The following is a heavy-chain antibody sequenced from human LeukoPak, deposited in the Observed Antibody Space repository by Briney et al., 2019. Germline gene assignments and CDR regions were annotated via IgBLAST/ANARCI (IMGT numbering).Heavy chain of an antibody. D-gene: IGHD3-3*01. CDR3: ARVRDDYFFDY. CDR1: GDSISTSGYY. CDR2: IHYIGNT. J-gene: IGHJ4*02. Sequence: SETLSLTCTVSGDSISTSGYYCGWIRQPPGTGQEWIAYIHYIGNTYYNPSLERRATMSVDTSSNQFSLTVASVTAGDTAVYYCARVRDDYFFDYWGQGILVTVSS. V-gene: IGHV4-31*03.